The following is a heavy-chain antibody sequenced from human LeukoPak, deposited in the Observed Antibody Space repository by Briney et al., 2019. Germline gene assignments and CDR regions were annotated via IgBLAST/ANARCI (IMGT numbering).Heavy chain of an antibody. D-gene: IGHD3-10*01. CDR3: ARDGGGFGELPFDY. CDR1: GYTFTSYG. J-gene: IGHJ4*02. Sequence: ASVKVSCKASGYTFTSYGISWVRQAPGQGFEGRGWISAYNGNTNYAQKLQGRVTMTTDTSTSTAYMELRSLRSDDTAVYYCARDGGGFGELPFDYWGQGTLVTVSS. V-gene: IGHV1-18*01. CDR2: ISAYNGNT.